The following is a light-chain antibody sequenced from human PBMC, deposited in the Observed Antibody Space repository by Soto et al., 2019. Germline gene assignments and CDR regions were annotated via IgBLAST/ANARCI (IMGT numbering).Light chain of an antibody. CDR2: GAS. CDR1: QSVSSSY. V-gene: IGKV3-20*01. J-gene: IGKJ2*02. CDR3: QQSYSTPST. Sequence: EIVLTQSPGTLSLSPGERATLSCRASQSVSSSYLAWYQQKPGQAPRLLIYGASSRATGIPDRFSGSGSGTDFTLTISSLQLEDFATYYCQQSYSTPSTFGQGTDLEI.